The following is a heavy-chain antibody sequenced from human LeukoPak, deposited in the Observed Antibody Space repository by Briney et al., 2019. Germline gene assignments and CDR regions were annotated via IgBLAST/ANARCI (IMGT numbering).Heavy chain of an antibody. V-gene: IGHV4-61*02. CDR3: ARDRDYYDSSGPDY. Sequence: SETLSLTCTVSGGSISSGSYYWSWIRQPAGKGLEWIGRIYTSGSTNYNPSLKSRVTISVDTSKNQFSLKLSSVTAADTAVYYCARDRDYYDSSGPDYWSQGTLVTVSS. CDR2: IYTSGST. CDR1: GGSISSGSYY. J-gene: IGHJ4*02. D-gene: IGHD3-22*01.